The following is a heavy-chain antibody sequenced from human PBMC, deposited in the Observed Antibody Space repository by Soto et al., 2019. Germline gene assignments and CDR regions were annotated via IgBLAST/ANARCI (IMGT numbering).Heavy chain of an antibody. J-gene: IGHJ6*02. CDR1: GGSVSSGSYY. Sequence: QVQLQESGPGLVKPSETLSLTCTVSGGSVSSGSYYWSWIRQPPGKGLEWIGYIYYSGSTNYNPSLKRRVTISVDTSKNQFSLKLSSVTAADTAVYYCARDHSPYCSSTSCQYGMDVWGQGTTVTVSS. CDR2: IYYSGST. CDR3: ARDHSPYCSSTSCQYGMDV. D-gene: IGHD2-2*01. V-gene: IGHV4-61*01.